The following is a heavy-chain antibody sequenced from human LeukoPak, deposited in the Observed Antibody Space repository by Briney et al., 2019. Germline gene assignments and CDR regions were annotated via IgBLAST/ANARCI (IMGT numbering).Heavy chain of an antibody. V-gene: IGHV3-74*01. CDR2: IKTDGSST. CDR1: GFTFSSYW. Sequence: GGSLRLSCAASGFTFSSYWMHWVRQAPGKGLVWVSRIKTDGSSTSYADSVKGRFTISRDNAESTLYLQMNGLRAEDTAVYYCTRGRYYMDVWGKGTTVTVSS. J-gene: IGHJ6*03. CDR3: TRGRYYMDV.